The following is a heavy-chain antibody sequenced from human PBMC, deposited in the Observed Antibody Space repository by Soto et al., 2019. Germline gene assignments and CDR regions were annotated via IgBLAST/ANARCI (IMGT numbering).Heavy chain of an antibody. CDR3: ARDGGYYYDSSGYYPDY. Sequence: GASVKVSCKASGYTFTSYGISWVRQAPGQGLEWMGWISAYNGNTNYAQKLRGRVTMTTDTSTSTAYMELRSLRSDDTAVYYCARDGGYYYDSSGYYPDYWGQGTLVTVSS. CDR2: ISAYNGNT. J-gene: IGHJ4*02. V-gene: IGHV1-18*01. D-gene: IGHD3-22*01. CDR1: GYTFTSYG.